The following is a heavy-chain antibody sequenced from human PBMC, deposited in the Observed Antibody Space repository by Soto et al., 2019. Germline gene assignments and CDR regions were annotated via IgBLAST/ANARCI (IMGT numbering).Heavy chain of an antibody. CDR3: ARARYYDYHFACMDD. CDR2: VSVVGSTK. J-gene: IGHJ6*02. V-gene: IGHV3-48*03. D-gene: IGHD5-12*01. CDR1: GFTFSSHE. Sequence: GGSLRVFGVPSGFTFSSHEMKWVRQAPGKGLECVSYVSVVGSTKYYADSVKGRFTISRDNAKNSRYLQMKSLRAEDTAVYYCARARYYDYHFACMDDWGQGTTVTDSS.